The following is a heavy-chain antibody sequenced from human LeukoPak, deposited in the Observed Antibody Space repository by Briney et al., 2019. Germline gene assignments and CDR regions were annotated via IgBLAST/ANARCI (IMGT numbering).Heavy chain of an antibody. V-gene: IGHV3-21*01. CDR3: ARGLYYDFWSGRGLYGMDV. Sequence: GGSLRLSCAASGFTFSSYSMNWVRQAPGKGLEWVSSISSSSSYIYYADSVKGRFTISRDNAKNSLYLQMNSLRAEDTAVYYCARGLYYDFWSGRGLYGMDVWGQGTTVTVSS. CDR2: ISSSSSYI. J-gene: IGHJ6*02. CDR1: GFTFSSYS. D-gene: IGHD3-3*01.